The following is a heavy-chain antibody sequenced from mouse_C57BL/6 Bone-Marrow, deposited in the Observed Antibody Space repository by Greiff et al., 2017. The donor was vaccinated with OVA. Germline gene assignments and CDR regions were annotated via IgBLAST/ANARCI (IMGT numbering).Heavy chain of an antibody. J-gene: IGHJ1*03. CDR1: GFTFTDYY. V-gene: IGHV1-36*01. Sequence: EVQLQQSGPVLVKPGPSVKISCKASGFTFTDYYMHWVKQSHGKSLEWIGLVYPYNGGTSYNQKFKGKATLTVDTSSSTAYMELNSLTSEDSAVYYCANSWYYYGSSYGYFDVWGTGTTVTVSS. CDR3: ANSWYYYGSSYGYFDV. CDR2: VYPYNGGT. D-gene: IGHD1-1*01.